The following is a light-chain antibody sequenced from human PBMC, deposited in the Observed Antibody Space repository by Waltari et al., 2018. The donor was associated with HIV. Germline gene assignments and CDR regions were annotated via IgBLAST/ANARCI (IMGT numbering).Light chain of an antibody. J-gene: IGLJ2*01. CDR2: TNN. CDR3: VVWDDSLNGPV. Sequence: QSVLTQPPSASGTPGQRVTISCSGSSSNIEVNSVNWYQQLPGTAPKLPIYTNNHRPSRVPDRFAGSTSGTSASLAISGLQSEDEADYYCVVWDDSLNGPVFGGGTKLTVL. V-gene: IGLV1-44*01. CDR1: SSNIEVNS.